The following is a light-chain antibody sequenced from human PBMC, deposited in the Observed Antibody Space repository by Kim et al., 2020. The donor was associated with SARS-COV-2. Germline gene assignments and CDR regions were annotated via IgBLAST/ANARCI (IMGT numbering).Light chain of an antibody. CDR2: QDS. CDR3: QACDSSTV. CDR1: KLGDKY. V-gene: IGLV3-1*01. Sequence: SYELTQPPSVSVSPGQTASITCSGDKLGDKYACWYQQKPGQSPVLVIYQDSKRPSGIPERFSGSNSGNTATLTISGTPAMDGAEYYCQACDSSTVFGGGT. J-gene: IGLJ3*02.